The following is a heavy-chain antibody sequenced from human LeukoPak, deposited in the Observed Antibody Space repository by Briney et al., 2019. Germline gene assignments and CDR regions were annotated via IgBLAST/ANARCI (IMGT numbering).Heavy chain of an antibody. J-gene: IGHJ4*02. CDR3: VTYSTGLYKGLEF. D-gene: IGHD2-8*02. CDR1: GFTFTTYW. V-gene: IGHV3-7*03. CDR2: INQDGTDK. Sequence: PGGSLRLSCAASGFTFTTYWMSWIRQAPGKGLEWVAHINQDGTDKYYVDSVKGRFTFSRDNAQNSLYLQMSSLRVEDTAVYYCVTYSTGLYKGLEFWGQGTQVTVSS.